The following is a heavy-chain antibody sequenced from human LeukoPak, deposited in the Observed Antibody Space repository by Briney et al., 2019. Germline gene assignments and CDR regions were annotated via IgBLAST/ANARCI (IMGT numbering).Heavy chain of an antibody. CDR3: TRDLMDYDVSTGLHHYYMDV. J-gene: IGHJ6*02. Sequence: SGGFLRLSCVASGFTFCSYWMHWVRQDPRKGLVWVSRINGDGRNINYADSVRGRFTISRDNAKNTLYLQMNTLRVEDTAVYYCTRDLMDYDVSTGLHHYYMDVWGQGATVTVSS. CDR1: GFTFCSYW. CDR2: INGDGRNI. V-gene: IGHV3-74*01. D-gene: IGHD3-9*01.